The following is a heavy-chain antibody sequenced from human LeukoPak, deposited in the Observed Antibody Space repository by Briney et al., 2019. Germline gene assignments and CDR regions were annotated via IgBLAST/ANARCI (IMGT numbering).Heavy chain of an antibody. V-gene: IGHV3-66*02. D-gene: IGHD2-2*02. CDR1: GFTVSSNY. Sequence: GGSLRLSCAASGFTVSSNYMSWVRQAPGKGLEWVSVIYSGGSTYYADSVKGRFTISRDNSKNTLYLQMNGLRAEDTAVYYCAREVVVSAAIPYNWFDPWGQGTLVTVSS. CDR2: IYSGGST. CDR3: AREVVVSAAIPYNWFDP. J-gene: IGHJ5*02.